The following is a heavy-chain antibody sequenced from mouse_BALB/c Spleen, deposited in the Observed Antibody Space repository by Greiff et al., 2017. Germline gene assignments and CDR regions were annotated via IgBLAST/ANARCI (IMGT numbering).Heavy chain of an antibody. CDR3: ARRGNGYAMDY. J-gene: IGHJ4*01. CDR1: GFTFSSYA. CDR2: ISSGGSYT. V-gene: IGHV5-9-3*01. Sequence: EVNVVESGGGLVKPGGSLKLSCAASGFTFSSYAMSWVRQTPEKRLEWVATISSGGSYTYYPDSVKGRFTISRDNAKNTLYLQMSSLRSEDTAMYYCARRGNGYAMDYWGQGTSVTVSS. D-gene: IGHD2-1*01.